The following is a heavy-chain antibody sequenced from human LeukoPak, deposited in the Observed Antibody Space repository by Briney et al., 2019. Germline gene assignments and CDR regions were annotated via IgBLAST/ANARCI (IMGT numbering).Heavy chain of an antibody. CDR2: INPSGGST. Sequence: ASVKVSCKASGYTFTSYYMHWVRQAPGQGLEWMGIINPSGGSTSYAQKFQGRVTMTRDTSTSTVYMELSSLRSEDTAVYYCARDPDHDSSSWTGWFHYYYYGMDVWGQGTTVTVSS. CDR1: GYTFTSYY. D-gene: IGHD6-13*01. J-gene: IGHJ6*02. CDR3: ARDPDHDSSSWTGWFHYYYYGMDV. V-gene: IGHV1-46*01.